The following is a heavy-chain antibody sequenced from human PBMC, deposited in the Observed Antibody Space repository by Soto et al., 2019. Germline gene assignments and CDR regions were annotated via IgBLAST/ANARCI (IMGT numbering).Heavy chain of an antibody. CDR2: INPKSGVT. J-gene: IGHJ4*02. Sequence: GASVKVSCKASGYSFTDYFMHWVRQAPGQGLEWMGWINPKSGVTNYAQRFQGRVTMTIDTSITTAYMDLSSLKSDDTAVYYCATDSACSSSWAYCRQRTRVTVSS. V-gene: IGHV1-2*02. D-gene: IGHD6-13*01. CDR1: GYSFTDYF. CDR3: ATDSACSSSWAY.